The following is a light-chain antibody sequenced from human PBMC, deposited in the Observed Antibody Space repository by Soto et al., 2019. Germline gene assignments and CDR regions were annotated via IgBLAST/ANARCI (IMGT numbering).Light chain of an antibody. CDR2: GPS. CDR1: QSVAKNY. CDR3: HQYASSPQT. V-gene: IGKV3-20*01. J-gene: IGKJ1*01. Sequence: ENVLTQSPGTLSLSPGERATLSCRASQSVAKNYLAWNQQEPGQAPRLLIYGPSSRATGIPDRFSGSGSGTDFTLTINRLEPEDFAVYYCHQYASSPQTFGQGTKVEIK.